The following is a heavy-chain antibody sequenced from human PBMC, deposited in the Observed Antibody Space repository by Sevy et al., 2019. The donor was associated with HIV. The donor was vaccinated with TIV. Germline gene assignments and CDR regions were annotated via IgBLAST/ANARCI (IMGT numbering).Heavy chain of an antibody. CDR2: ISAYNGNT. CDR3: ARTDTLEDIVVXVXATXXXX. CDR1: GYTFTSYG. V-gene: IGHV1-18*01. D-gene: IGHD2-15*01. J-gene: IGHJ4*02. Sequence: ASVKVSCKASGYTFTSYGISWVRQAPGQGLEWMGWISAYNGNTNYAQKLQGRVTMTTDTSTSTAYMELRSLRSDDTXXYYCARTDTLEDIVVXVXATXXXXWGXGTLVTVSS.